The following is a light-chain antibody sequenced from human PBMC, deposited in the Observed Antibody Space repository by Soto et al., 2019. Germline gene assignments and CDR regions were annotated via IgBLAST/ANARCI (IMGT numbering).Light chain of an antibody. CDR1: YSDIGAYNY. V-gene: IGLV2-14*01. J-gene: IGLJ3*02. CDR2: EVT. Sequence: QSALTQPPSASGSPGQSVTIPCTGTYSDIGAYNYVSWYQQYPGKAPKLMIYEVTNRPSGVSNRFSGSKSGNTASLTISGLQAEDEADYYCCSYTTTSTWVFGGGTKLTVL. CDR3: CSYTTTSTWV.